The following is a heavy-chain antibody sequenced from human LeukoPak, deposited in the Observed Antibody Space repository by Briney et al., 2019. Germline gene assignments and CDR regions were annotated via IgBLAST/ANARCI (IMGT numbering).Heavy chain of an antibody. CDR1: GGSFSGYY. Sequence: SETLSLTCAVYGGSFSGYYWSWIRQPPGKGLEWIGEISHSGSTNYNPSLKSRVTISVDTSKNQFSLKLSSVTAADTAVYYCARNPIQLDALDIWGQGTMVTVSS. V-gene: IGHV4-34*01. J-gene: IGHJ3*02. D-gene: IGHD5-18*01. CDR3: ARNPIQLDALDI. CDR2: ISHSGST.